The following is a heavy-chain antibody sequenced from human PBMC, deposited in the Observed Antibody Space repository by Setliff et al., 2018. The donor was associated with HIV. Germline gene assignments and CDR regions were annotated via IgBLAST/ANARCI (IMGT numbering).Heavy chain of an antibody. Sequence: GGSLRLSCAGSGFTVNSGAMNWVRQAPGKGLEWVSTVGCWGTCTYFADSVKGRFTISADTSKNKLYLQMTRLSAEDTAVYYCARDLDPYFAMAVWGQGTTVTVSS. CDR1: GFTVNSGA. CDR3: ARDLDPYFAMAV. CDR2: VGCWGTCT. J-gene: IGHJ6*02. V-gene: IGHV3-23*01.